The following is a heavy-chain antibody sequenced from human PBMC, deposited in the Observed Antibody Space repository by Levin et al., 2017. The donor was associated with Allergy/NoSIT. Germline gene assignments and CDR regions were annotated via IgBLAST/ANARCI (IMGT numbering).Heavy chain of an antibody. D-gene: IGHD1-20*01. CDR2: IWYDGSNK. CDR3: ARDERYNWNYSYMDV. V-gene: IGHV3-33*01. Sequence: GESLKISCAASGFTFSSYGMHWVRQAPGKGLEWVAVIWYDGSNKYYADSVKGRFTISRDNSKNTLYLQMNSLRAEDTAVYYCARDERYNWNYSYMDVWGKGTTVTVSS. J-gene: IGHJ6*03. CDR1: GFTFSSYG.